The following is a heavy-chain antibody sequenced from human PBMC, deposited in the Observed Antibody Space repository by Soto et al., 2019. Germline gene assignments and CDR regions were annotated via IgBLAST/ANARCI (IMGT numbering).Heavy chain of an antibody. CDR2: INPSGST. CDR3: ARGFVVVVVATTRDGFDI. J-gene: IGHJ3*02. Sequence: QVQLQQWGAGLLKPSETLSLTCAVYGGSFNDYYWSWIRQPPGKGLEWIGEINPSGSTNYNPSLKSRVTISIDTSQNQFSLKLNSVTAADTAVHYCARGFVVVVVATTRDGFDIWGQGTMVTVSS. CDR1: GGSFNDYY. V-gene: IGHV4-34*01. D-gene: IGHD2-15*01.